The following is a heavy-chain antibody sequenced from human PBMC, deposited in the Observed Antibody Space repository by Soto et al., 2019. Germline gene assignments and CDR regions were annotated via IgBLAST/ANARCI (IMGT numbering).Heavy chain of an antibody. V-gene: IGHV4-59*01. D-gene: IGHD3-3*01. CDR1: GGSISSYY. CDR2: IYYSGST. Sequence: SETLSLTCTVSGGSISSYYWSWIRQPPGKGLEWVGFIYYSGSTKYNPSLKSRLTISVDASKNQFSLKLNSVTAADTAVYYCARVGYGFGNYFDYWGPGILVTVSS. J-gene: IGHJ4*02. CDR3: ARVGYGFGNYFDY.